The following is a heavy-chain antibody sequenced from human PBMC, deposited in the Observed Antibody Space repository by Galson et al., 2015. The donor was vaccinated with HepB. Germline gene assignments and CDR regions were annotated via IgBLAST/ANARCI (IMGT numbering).Heavy chain of an antibody. J-gene: IGHJ4*02. CDR1: GFNFEDYV. D-gene: IGHD3-3*01. V-gene: IGHV3-30-3*01. CDR2: ISSDGFDK. Sequence: SLRLSCAASGFNFEDYVMFWVRQSPGKGLEWVAGISSDGFDKYEAGSVRGRFTVSRDNSNNTVYLQMTSLRVDDTAVYHCANTEDWSLEIDGWGQGAQITVSS. CDR3: ANTEDWSLEIDG.